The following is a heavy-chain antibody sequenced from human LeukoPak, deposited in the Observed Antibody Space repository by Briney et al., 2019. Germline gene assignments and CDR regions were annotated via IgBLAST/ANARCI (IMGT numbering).Heavy chain of an antibody. CDR1: GFTFSSYE. D-gene: IGHD5-24*01. CDR3: ARDKRGY. Sequence: GGSLRLSCAASGFTFSSYEMNWVRQAPGKGLEWVSYISNSGSTVYYADSVKGRFTFSRDNAKNSLYLRMNSLRAEDTAVYYCARDKRGYWGQGTLVTVSS. J-gene: IGHJ4*02. CDR2: ISNSGSTV. V-gene: IGHV3-48*03.